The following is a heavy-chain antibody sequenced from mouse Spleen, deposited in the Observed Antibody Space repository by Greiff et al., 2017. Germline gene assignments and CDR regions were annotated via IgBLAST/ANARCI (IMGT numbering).Heavy chain of an antibody. J-gene: IGHJ4*01. V-gene: IGHV2-6-4*01. Sequence: QVQLKESGPGLVAPSPSLSISCTVSGFSLSRYSVHWVRQPPGKGLEWLGMIWAGGSTYYNSAHKSGLSISEDNSKSQDFLQMSSLQADDTAMYCCARSSGYAMDYWGQGTSVTVSS. CDR2: IWAGGST. D-gene: IGHD3-1*01. CDR1: GFSLSRYS. CDR3: ARSSGYAMDY.